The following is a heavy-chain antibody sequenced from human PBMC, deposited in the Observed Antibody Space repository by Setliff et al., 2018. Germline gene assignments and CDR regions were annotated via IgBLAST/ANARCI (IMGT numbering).Heavy chain of an antibody. Sequence: LSLTCTVSGGSIGSYYWTWIRQPAGRGLEWIGRIYTTGSTNFNPSLNSRVTMSLDKSKNQFSLKLSSVTAADAAVYFCARVRIVPYCMDVWGKGTTVTVSS. J-gene: IGHJ6*03. CDR1: GGSIGSYY. V-gene: IGHV4-4*07. CDR3: ARVRIVPYCMDV. D-gene: IGHD2-15*01. CDR2: IYTTGST.